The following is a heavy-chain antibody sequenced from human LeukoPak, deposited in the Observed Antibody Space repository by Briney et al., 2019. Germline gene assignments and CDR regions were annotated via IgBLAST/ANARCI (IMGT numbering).Heavy chain of an antibody. D-gene: IGHD3-10*01. CDR2: IYTSGST. V-gene: IGHV4-61*02. CDR3: ARGEITYYYGSGSPADWFDP. Sequence: PSETLSLTCTVSGGSISSGSYYWSWTRQPAGKGLEWIGRIYTSGSTNYNPSLKSRVTISVDTSKNQFSLKLSSVTAADTAVYYCARGEITYYYGSGSPADWFDPWGQGTLVTVSS. CDR1: GGSISSGSYY. J-gene: IGHJ5*02.